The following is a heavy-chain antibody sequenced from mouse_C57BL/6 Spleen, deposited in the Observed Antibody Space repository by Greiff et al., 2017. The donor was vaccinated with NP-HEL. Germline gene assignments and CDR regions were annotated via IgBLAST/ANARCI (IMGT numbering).Heavy chain of an antibody. Sequence: VQLQQSETELVKPGASVKLSCKASGYTFTSYWMHWVKQRPGQGLEWIGNINPSNGGTNYNEKFKSKATLTVDKSSSTAYMQLSSLTSEDSAVYYCARQLRLQTWFAYWGQGTLVTVSA. J-gene: IGHJ3*01. CDR1: GYTFTSYW. D-gene: IGHD3-2*02. V-gene: IGHV1-53*01. CDR3: ARQLRLQTWFAY. CDR2: INPSNGGT.